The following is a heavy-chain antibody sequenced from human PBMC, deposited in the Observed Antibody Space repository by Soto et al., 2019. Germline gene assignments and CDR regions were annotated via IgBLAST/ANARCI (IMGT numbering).Heavy chain of an antibody. CDR2: ISSSSGTFT. V-gene: IGHV3-11*06. J-gene: IGHJ4*02. Sequence: GGSLRLSCATSGFTFSDYYMSWIRQAPGKGLEWISYISSSSGTFTNYADSVKGRFTISRDNAKNSLFLQMNSLRAEDTAVCYCAKYLSGWSNPWDHWGPGTLVTVSS. D-gene: IGHD6-19*01. CDR1: GFTFSDYY. CDR3: AKYLSGWSNPWDH.